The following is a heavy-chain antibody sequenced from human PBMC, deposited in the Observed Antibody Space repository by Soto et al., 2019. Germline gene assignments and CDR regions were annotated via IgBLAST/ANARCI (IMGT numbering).Heavy chain of an antibody. V-gene: IGHV1-2*02. CDR3: ARDLCADNADYVAGCTALDF. J-gene: IGHJ4*02. CDR1: EDTFSGFY. Sequence: QVQLVQSGTEVRKPGASVKVSCKASEDTFSGFYIHWVRQAPGQGLEWMGWINPKSGDTFLAQKFQDGVTMTRDMSMATVYMEFSRLTSDDTAVYYCARDLCADNADYVAGCTALDFWGQGTLVIVSS. D-gene: IGHD3-16*01. CDR2: INPKSGDT.